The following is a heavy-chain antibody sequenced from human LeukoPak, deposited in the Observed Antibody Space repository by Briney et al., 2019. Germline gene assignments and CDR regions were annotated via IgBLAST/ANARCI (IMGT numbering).Heavy chain of an antibody. CDR2: ISWDGGST. V-gene: IGHV3-43*01. CDR1: GFTFDDYT. J-gene: IGHJ4*02. CDR3: AKDVGGYRRINYFDY. D-gene: IGHD5-18*01. Sequence: PGGSLRLSCAASGFTFDDYTMHWVRHAPGKGLEWVSLISWDGGSTYYADSVKGRFTISRDNSKNSLYLQMNSLRTEDTALYYCAKDVGGYRRINYFDYWGQGTLVTVSS.